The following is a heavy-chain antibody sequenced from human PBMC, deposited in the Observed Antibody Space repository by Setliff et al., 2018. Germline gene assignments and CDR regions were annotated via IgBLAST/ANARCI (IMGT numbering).Heavy chain of an antibody. V-gene: IGHV3-21*01. CDR2: ISSSSSYI. CDR1: GFTFSSYS. J-gene: IGHJ6*03. Sequence: GGSLRLSCAASGFTFSSYSLNWVRQAPGKGLEWVSSISSSSSYIYYADSVQGRFTISRDNAKNSLYLQMNSLRAEDTAVYYCARAADSYGPPRSYMDVWGKGTMVTVAS. D-gene: IGHD5-18*01. CDR3: ARAADSYGPPRSYMDV.